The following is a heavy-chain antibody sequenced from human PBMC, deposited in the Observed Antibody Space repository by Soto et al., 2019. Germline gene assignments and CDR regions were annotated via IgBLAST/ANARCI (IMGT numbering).Heavy chain of an antibody. CDR1: GASVSSSHY. Sequence: QLQLQESGPGLVKSSETLSLTCSVSGASVSSSHYWGWIRQPPGKGLEWIGSVSYSGSPYYSPSSKSRIPISVDTSNTQFSLRVRSVTATDTAVYFCARHYNTGAFFDYWGQGKLVTVSS. V-gene: IGHV4-39*01. J-gene: IGHJ4*02. CDR2: VSYSGSP. D-gene: IGHD1-20*01. CDR3: ARHYNTGAFFDY.